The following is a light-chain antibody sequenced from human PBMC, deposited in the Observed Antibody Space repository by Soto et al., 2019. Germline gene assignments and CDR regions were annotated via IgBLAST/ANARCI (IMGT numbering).Light chain of an antibody. V-gene: IGLV3-1*01. CDR3: QAWDSGIVV. CDR1: KLGEKY. Sequence: SYELTQAPSVSVSPGQTARITCSGDKLGEKYACWYQQKPGQSPVLVIYQDRKRPSGIPERFSGSYSGNTATLTISGTQAMDEADYCCQAWDSGIVVFGGGTKLTVL. CDR2: QDR. J-gene: IGLJ2*01.